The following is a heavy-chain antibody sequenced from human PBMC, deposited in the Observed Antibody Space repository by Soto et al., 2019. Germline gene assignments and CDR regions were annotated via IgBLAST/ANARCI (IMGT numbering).Heavy chain of an antibody. CDR3: AGSVTYDFWRGSAPHYYFDY. Sequence: SETLSLTXAVSGGSVSSSYWWSWIRQSPVKGLEWSGEIYYSGSTKYGPSLKSRVTMSVDDSTNQFSLKLTSVTAADTAVYYCAGSVTYDFWRGSAPHYYFDYWSQGTLVT. D-gene: IGHD3-3*01. J-gene: IGHJ4*02. CDR1: GGSVSSSYW. V-gene: IGHV4-4*02. CDR2: IYYSGST.